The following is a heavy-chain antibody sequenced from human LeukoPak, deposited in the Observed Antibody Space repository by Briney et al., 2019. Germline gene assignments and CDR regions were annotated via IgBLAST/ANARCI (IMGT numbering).Heavy chain of an antibody. CDR3: AREVDYGDYYFDY. CDR1: GLTFSSFA. Sequence: GGSLRLSCAASGLTFSSFAMNWVRQAPGKGLEWVSVIYSGGSTYYADSVKGRFTISRDNSKNTLYLQMNSLRAEDTAVYYCAREVDYGDYYFDYWGQGTLVTVSS. V-gene: IGHV3-53*01. J-gene: IGHJ4*02. CDR2: IYSGGST. D-gene: IGHD4-17*01.